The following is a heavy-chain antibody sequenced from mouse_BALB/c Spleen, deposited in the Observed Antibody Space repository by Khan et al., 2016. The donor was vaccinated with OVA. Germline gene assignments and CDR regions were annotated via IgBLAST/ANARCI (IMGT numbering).Heavy chain of an antibody. V-gene: IGHV2-6-1*01. CDR1: GFSLTNYG. Sequence: QMQLEESGPGLAAPSQSLSITCTISGFSLTNYGVPWVRQPPGKGLELLVVIWSDGSTTSTSALKSRLTITKDNSQSQVFLKMNSLHTDDTAIYFCARQPYYHYNIMDYWGQGTSVTGSS. CDR2: IWSDGST. J-gene: IGHJ4*01. D-gene: IGHD2-10*01. CDR3: ARQPYYHYNIMDY.